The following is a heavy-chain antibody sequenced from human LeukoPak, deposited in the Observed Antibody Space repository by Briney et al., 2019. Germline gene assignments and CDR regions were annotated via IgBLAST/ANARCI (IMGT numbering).Heavy chain of an antibody. CDR3: AKIRASFYGGKARNYFDY. J-gene: IGHJ4*02. Sequence: GGSLRLSCAASGFTFSSYAMSWVRQAPGKGLEWVSAISGSGGSTYHADSVKGRFTISRDNSKNTLYLQMNSLRAEDTAVYYCAKIRASFYGGKARNYFDYWGQGTLVTVSS. V-gene: IGHV3-23*01. D-gene: IGHD4-23*01. CDR1: GFTFSSYA. CDR2: ISGSGGST.